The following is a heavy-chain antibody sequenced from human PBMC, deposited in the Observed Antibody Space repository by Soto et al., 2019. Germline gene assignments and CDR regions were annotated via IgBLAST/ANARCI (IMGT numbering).Heavy chain of an antibody. CDR2: IYYSGST. D-gene: IGHD6-19*01. CDR1: GGSISSSSYY. J-gene: IGHJ4*02. CDR3: ARHHIQQWLVLAAFDY. Sequence: SETLSLTCTVSGGSISSSSYYWGGIRQPPGKGLEWIGSIYYSGSTYYNPSLKSRVTIPVDPSKNQFSLKLSSVTAADTAVYYCARHHIQQWLVLAAFDYWGQGTLVTASS. V-gene: IGHV4-39*01.